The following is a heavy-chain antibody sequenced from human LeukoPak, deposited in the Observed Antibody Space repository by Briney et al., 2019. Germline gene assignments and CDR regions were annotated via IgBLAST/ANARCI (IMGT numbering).Heavy chain of an antibody. CDR1: GYSFTSYW. CDR3: ALSRLYYYYGMDV. Sequence: GASLKISCKGSGYSFTSYWIGWVRQLPGKGLEWMGIIYPGDSDTRYSPSFQGQVTISADKSISTAYLQWSSLKASDTAMYYCALSRLYYYYGMDVWGQGTTVTVSS. V-gene: IGHV5-51*01. D-gene: IGHD3-16*01. J-gene: IGHJ6*02. CDR2: IYPGDSDT.